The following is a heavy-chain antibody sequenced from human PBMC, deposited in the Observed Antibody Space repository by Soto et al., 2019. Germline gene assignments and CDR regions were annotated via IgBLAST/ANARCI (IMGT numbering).Heavy chain of an antibody. CDR1: GFIFRDFY. D-gene: IGHD2-15*01. Sequence: GGSLRLSCAASGFIFRDFYMSWIRQVPGKGLEWLSKISSSSSSTDYADSVKGRFTISRDNAKNSLYLQMSSLRAEDTAVYYCARDRGGGRIFGGHYGMDVWGQGTTVTVSS. V-gene: IGHV3-11*06. CDR2: ISSSSSST. CDR3: ARDRGGGRIFGGHYGMDV. J-gene: IGHJ6*02.